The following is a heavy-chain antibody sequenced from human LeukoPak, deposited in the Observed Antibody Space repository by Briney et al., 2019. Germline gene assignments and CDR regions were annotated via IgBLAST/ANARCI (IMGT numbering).Heavy chain of an antibody. CDR2: ISSSSSYI. CDR3: ARETAAAGDY. J-gene: IGHJ4*02. CDR1: GFTFSSYS. V-gene: IGHV3-21*01. Sequence: GGPLRLSCAASGFTFSSYSMNWVRQAPGKGLEWVSSISSSSSYIYYADSVKGRFTISRDNAKNSLYLQMNSLRAEDTAVYYCARETAAAGDYWGQGTLVTVSS. D-gene: IGHD6-13*01.